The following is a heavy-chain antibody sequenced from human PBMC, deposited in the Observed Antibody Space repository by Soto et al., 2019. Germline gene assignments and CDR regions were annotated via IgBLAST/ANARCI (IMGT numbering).Heavy chain of an antibody. Sequence: WSLRRSGAASVFTLSSYAMQWVRQAPGKGLEWVSLISYDGSKNYYADSVQGRFTISRDDSKNTLYLQMNSLRADDTAVYYCARIVGPVAYCDSNSCSENNWFDSWGQGTLVTVSS. CDR1: VFTLSSYA. CDR3: ARIVGPVAYCDSNSCSENNWFDS. J-gene: IGHJ5*01. CDR2: ISYDGSKN. V-gene: IGHV3-30-3*01. D-gene: IGHD2-2*01.